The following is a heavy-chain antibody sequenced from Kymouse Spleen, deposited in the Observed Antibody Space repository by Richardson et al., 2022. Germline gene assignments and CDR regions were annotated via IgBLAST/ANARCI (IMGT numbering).Heavy chain of an antibody. J-gene: IGHJ5*02. CDR1: GGSISSSSYY. CDR3: ARQSSSWLHWFDP. CDR2: IYYSGST. D-gene: IGHD6-13*01. Sequence: QLQLQESGPGLVKPSETLSLTCTVSGGSISSSSYYWGWIRQPPGKGLEWIGSIYYSGSTYYNPSLKSRVTISVDTSKNQFSLKLSSVTAADTAVYYCARQSSSWLHWFDPWGQGTLVTVSS. V-gene: IGHV4-39*01.